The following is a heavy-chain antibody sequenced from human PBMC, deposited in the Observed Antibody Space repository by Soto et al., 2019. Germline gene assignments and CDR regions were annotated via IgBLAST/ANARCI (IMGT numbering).Heavy chain of an antibody. V-gene: IGHV4-61*01. J-gene: IGHJ4*02. CDR3: ARDFDYFDY. Sequence: ETLSLTCTVSGGSVSSGSYYWSWIRQPPGKGLEWIGYIYYTGRTSYNPSLKSRVSISIDTSKNQFSLYLSSVTAADTAVYYCARDFDYFDYWGQGTLVTVSS. D-gene: IGHD3-3*01. CDR1: GGSVSSGSYY. CDR2: IYYTGRT.